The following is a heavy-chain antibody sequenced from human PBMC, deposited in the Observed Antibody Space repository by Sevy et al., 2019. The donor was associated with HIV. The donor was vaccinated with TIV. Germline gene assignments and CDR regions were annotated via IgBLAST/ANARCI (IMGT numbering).Heavy chain of an antibody. CDR2: IRGKANNYAT. J-gene: IGHJ4*02. Sequence: GGSLRLSCAGSGFTFSDAAIHWVRQASGKGLEWLGRIRGKANNYATAYAASVKDRFSFSGNDLKDTAYLQMNSLRTGDAAMYYCSIYYDIRAFDSWGQGTQVTVSS. V-gene: IGHV3-73*01. CDR1: GFTFSDAA. D-gene: IGHD3-22*01. CDR3: SIYYDIRAFDS.